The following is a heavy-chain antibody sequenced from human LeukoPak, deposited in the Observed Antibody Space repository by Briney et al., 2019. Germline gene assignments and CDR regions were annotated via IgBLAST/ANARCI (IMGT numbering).Heavy chain of an antibody. D-gene: IGHD3-22*01. Sequence: GGSLRLSCAGSGITLRSYPMSWVRQAPGKGLEWVSSISSSSSYIYYADSVKGRFTISRDNAKNSLYLQMNSLRAEDTAVYYCARELSHYYDSSGYRDAFDIWGQGTMVTVSS. J-gene: IGHJ3*02. V-gene: IGHV3-21*01. CDR1: GITLRSYP. CDR2: ISSSSSYI. CDR3: ARELSHYYDSSGYRDAFDI.